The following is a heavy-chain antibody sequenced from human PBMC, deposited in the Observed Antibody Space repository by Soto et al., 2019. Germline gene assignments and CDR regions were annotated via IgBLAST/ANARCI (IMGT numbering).Heavy chain of an antibody. Sequence: ASVKVSCKASGYTFTSYAMHWVRQAPGQRLEWMGWINAGNGNTKYSQKFQGRVTITRDTSASTAYMELSSLRSEDTAVYYCARDDYYILTGYGAFDIWGQGTMVTVSS. D-gene: IGHD3-9*01. V-gene: IGHV1-3*01. CDR2: INAGNGNT. J-gene: IGHJ3*02. CDR3: ARDDYYILTGYGAFDI. CDR1: GYTFTSYA.